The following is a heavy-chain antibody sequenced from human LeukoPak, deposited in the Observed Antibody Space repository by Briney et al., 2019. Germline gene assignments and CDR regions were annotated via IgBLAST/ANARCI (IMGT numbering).Heavy chain of an antibody. D-gene: IGHD6-13*01. CDR2: MNPKSGNT. V-gene: IGHV1-8*01. J-gene: IGHJ5*02. CDR3: AKATTTIAAVPHYP. CDR1: GSSFTTYD. Sequence: GASVTVSCKASGSSFTTYDVNWVRQAPGQGLEWMGWMNPKSGNTGYAPKFQGRVTMTRNTSIDTAFMELKSLSFEDTAVYYCAKATTTIAAVPHYPWGQGTLVTVSS.